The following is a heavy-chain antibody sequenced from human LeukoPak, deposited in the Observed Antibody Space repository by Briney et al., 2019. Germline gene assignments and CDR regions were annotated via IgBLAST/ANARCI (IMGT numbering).Heavy chain of an antibody. D-gene: IGHD1-26*01. CDR2: ISYDGSNK. Sequence: GGSLRLSCAASGFTFSSYTVNWIRQAPGKWLEWVAVISYDGSNKYYADSVKGRFTISRDNSKNTLYLQMNSLRAKDTAVYYCAKEWELKYYFDY. J-gene: IGHJ4*01. CDR3: AKEWELKYYFDY. CDR1: GFTFSSYT. V-gene: IGHV3-30*18.